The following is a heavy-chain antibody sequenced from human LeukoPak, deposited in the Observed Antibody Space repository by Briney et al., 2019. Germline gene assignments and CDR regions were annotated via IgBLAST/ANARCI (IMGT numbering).Heavy chain of an antibody. CDR1: GGTFSSYA. CDR3: ARSASIIVVVPAAIEEVEGYYFDY. J-gene: IGHJ4*02. D-gene: IGHD2-2*02. V-gene: IGHV1-69*13. CDR2: IIPIFGTA. Sequence: SVKVSCKASGGTFSSYAVGWVRQAPGQGLEWMGGIIPIFGTANYAQKFQGRVTITADESTSTAYMELSSLRSEDTAVYYCARSASIIVVVPAAIEEVEGYYFDYWGQGTLVTVSS.